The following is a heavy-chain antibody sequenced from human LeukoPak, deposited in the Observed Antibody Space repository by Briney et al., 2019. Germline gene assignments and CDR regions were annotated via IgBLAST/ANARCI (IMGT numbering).Heavy chain of an antibody. CDR2: IRGSGGNT. J-gene: IGHJ5*02. CDR1: GFTFSSYA. Sequence: GGSLRLSCAASGFTFSSYAMSWVRQAPGKGLEWVSGIRGSGGNTYYADSVKGRFTISRDNSKNTLYLQMNSLRAEDTAVYYCAKQPLPAAMTTWFDPWGQGTLVTVSS. CDR3: AKQPLPAAMTTWFDP. V-gene: IGHV3-23*01. D-gene: IGHD2-2*01.